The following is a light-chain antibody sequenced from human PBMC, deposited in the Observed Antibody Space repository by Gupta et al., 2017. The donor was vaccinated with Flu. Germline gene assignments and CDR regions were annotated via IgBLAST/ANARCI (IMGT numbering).Light chain of an antibody. CDR3: QQYDSFSLT. CDR2: DAS. J-gene: IGKJ4*01. Sequence: DIQMTQSPSSLSASVGDRVTITCQTSHDISNYLNWYQQKPGKAPKLLIYDASNLETGVPSRFSGSGSGTDFTLTISSLQPEDIATYYCQQYDSFSLTFGGGTKVEI. V-gene: IGKV1-33*01. CDR1: HDISNY.